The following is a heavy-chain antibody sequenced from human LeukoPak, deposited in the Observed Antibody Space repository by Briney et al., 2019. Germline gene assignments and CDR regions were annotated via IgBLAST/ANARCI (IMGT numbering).Heavy chain of an antibody. CDR1: GFTFSYYE. CDR2: ISSSGSTK. CDR3: AGDHPTSSRWNAFDI. J-gene: IGHJ3*02. D-gene: IGHD6-6*01. V-gene: IGHV3-48*03. Sequence: GGSLRLSCAASGFTFSYYEMNWVRQAPGKGLEWVSYISSSGSTKYYADSVKGRFTISRDNAKNSLYLQMNSLRAEDTAVYYCAGDHPTSSRWNAFDIWGQGTMVTVSS.